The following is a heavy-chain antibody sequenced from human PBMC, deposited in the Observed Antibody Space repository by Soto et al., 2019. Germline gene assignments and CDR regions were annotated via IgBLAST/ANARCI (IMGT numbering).Heavy chain of an antibody. CDR3: ERDNCNSY. V-gene: IGHV3-74*01. Sequence: GGSLRLSCAASGFTFSSYWMHWVRQAPGKGLMWVSRIHNDGSTTRYADSVKGRFTISRDNAKNTLYLQMSSLRVEDTAVYYCERDNCNSYWGKGTLVPVSS. J-gene: IGHJ4*01. D-gene: IGHD1-7*01. CDR1: GFTFSSYW. CDR2: IHNDGSTT.